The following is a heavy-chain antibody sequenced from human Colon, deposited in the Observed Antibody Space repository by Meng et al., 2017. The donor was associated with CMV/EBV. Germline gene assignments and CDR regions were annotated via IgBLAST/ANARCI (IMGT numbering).Heavy chain of an antibody. Sequence: GESMKISCAASGFTFRNFAMHWVRQAPGKGLEWVAVIWSEGSDKFYAGSVKGRFTISRDNSKNTLYLQMNSLRAEDTAVYYCAKLSSGWPHYFDYWGQGTLVTVSS. J-gene: IGHJ4*02. V-gene: IGHV3-33*06. CDR1: GFTFRNFA. CDR3: AKLSSGWPHYFDY. D-gene: IGHD6-19*01. CDR2: IWSEGSDK.